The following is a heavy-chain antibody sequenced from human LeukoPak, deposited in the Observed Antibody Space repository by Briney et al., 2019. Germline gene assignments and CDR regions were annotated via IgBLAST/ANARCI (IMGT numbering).Heavy chain of an antibody. J-gene: IGHJ4*02. CDR1: GGSISSYY. Sequence: SETLSLTCTVSGGSISSYYWSWIRQPPGKGLEWIGYIYYSGSTNYNPSLKSRVTISVDTSKNQFSLKLSSVTAADTAVYYCAXXXXXYXXXGYLDYWGQGTLVTV. V-gene: IGHV4-59*01. CDR3: AXXXXXYXXXGYLDY. CDR2: IYYSGST. D-gene: IGHD3-22*01.